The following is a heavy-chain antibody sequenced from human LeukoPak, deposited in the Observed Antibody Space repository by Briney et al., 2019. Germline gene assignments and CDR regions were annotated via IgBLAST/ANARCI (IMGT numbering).Heavy chain of an antibody. J-gene: IGHJ4*02. Sequence: GGSLRLSCAASGFTFSSYWMHWVRQAPGKGLVWVSRINSDGSSTSYADSVKGRFTISRDNAKNSLYLQMNSLRAEDTAVYYCARESGSVTSEVDFDYWGQGTLVTVSS. V-gene: IGHV3-74*01. CDR3: ARESGSVTSEVDFDY. CDR2: INSDGSST. CDR1: GFTFSSYW. D-gene: IGHD4-17*01.